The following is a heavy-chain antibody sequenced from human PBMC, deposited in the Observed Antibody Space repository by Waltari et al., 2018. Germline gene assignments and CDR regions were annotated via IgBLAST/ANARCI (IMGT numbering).Heavy chain of an antibody. Sequence: QLQLQESGPGLVKPSETLSLTCTVSGGSISSSSYYWGWIRQPPGKGLEWIGSIYYSGSTYYNPSLKGRVTISVDTSKNQFSLKLSSVTAADTAVYYCAREGTHIAAAGVFDYWGQGTLVTVSS. D-gene: IGHD6-13*01. CDR3: AREGTHIAAAGVFDY. CDR2: IYYSGST. J-gene: IGHJ4*02. V-gene: IGHV4-39*02. CDR1: GGSISSSSYY.